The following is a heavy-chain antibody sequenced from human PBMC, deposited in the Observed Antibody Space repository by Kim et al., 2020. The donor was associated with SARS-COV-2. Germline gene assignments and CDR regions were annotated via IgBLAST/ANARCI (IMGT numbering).Heavy chain of an antibody. CDR2: ISSSGSTI. CDR1: GFTFSDYY. CDR3: ALGVLRYFDWILGVIDY. D-gene: IGHD3-9*01. J-gene: IGHJ4*02. Sequence: GGSLRLSCAASGFTFSDYYMSWIRQAPGKGLEWVSYISSSGSTIYYADSVKGRFTISRDNAKNSLYLQINSLRAEDTAVYYCALGVLRYFDWILGVIDYWGQGTLVTVSS. V-gene: IGHV3-11*01.